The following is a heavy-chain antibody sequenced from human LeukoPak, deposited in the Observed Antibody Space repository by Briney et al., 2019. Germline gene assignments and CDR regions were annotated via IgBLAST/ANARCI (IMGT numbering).Heavy chain of an antibody. CDR3: AKEAIIASAFDI. Sequence: PGGFLRLSCAASGFTFDDYAMHWVRQAPGKGLEWVSGISWSSGSIGYADSVKGRFTISRDNAKNSLYLQMNSLRAEDMALYYCAKEAIIASAFDIWGQGTMVTVSS. CDR2: ISWSSGSI. J-gene: IGHJ3*02. D-gene: IGHD6-13*01. V-gene: IGHV3-9*03. CDR1: GFTFDDYA.